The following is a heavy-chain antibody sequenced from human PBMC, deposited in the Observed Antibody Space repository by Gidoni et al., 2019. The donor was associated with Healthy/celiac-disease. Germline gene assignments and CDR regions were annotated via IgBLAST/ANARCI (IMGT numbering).Heavy chain of an antibody. V-gene: IGHV3-23*01. CDR2: ISGSGGST. D-gene: IGHD3-22*01. Sequence: EVQLLESGGGLVQPGGSLRLSCAASGFTFSSYAMSWFRQAPGKGLEWVSAISGSGGSTYYADPVKGRFTISRDNSKNTRYLQMNSLRAEDTAVYYCAKDKEDYDSRGYLAWGQGTLVTVSS. CDR1: GFTFSSYA. J-gene: IGHJ5*02. CDR3: AKDKEDYDSRGYLA.